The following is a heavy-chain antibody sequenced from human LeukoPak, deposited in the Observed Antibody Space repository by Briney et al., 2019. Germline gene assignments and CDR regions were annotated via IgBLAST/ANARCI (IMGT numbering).Heavy chain of an antibody. J-gene: IGHJ4*02. D-gene: IGHD6-19*01. CDR1: GLTFSSHV. CDR2: ISVSGGAT. V-gene: IGHV3-23*01. Sequence: PGGALILSCAASGLTFSSHVMTWIRQAPGKGLEGVSGISVSGGATHYADSLKGRFTISRDNSKNMLYLQINSLRAEDTAMYYCAKGFNSAWYCFDCWGQGTLVTVSS. CDR3: AKGFNSAWYCFDC.